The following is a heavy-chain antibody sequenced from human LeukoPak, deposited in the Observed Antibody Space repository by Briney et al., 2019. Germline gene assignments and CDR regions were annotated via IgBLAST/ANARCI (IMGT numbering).Heavy chain of an antibody. D-gene: IGHD3-10*01. Sequence: GGSLRLSCAASGFTFSSYAMSWVRQAPGKGLEWVSAISGSGGSTYYADSVKGRFTISRDNSKNTLYLQMNSLRAEDTAVYYCAKPYYYGSGSYYNGKYNWFDPWGQGTLVTVSS. J-gene: IGHJ5*02. CDR1: GFTFSSYA. CDR2: ISGSGGST. CDR3: AKPYYYGSGSYYNGKYNWFDP. V-gene: IGHV3-23*01.